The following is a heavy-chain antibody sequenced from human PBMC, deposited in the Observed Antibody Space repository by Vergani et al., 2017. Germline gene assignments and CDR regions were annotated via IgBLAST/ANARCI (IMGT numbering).Heavy chain of an antibody. Sequence: QVQLVASGGGLVRTGGSLRLSCAASGFIFSDYYMTWIRQTPGKGLEWLAHISDGGETKMYAEVLKGRFTVSRDNTKNLRILQMKTLKVDDTATYYCGRKQSPASLMDKPIDIWGQGTLVTVSS. CDR3: GRKQSPASLMDKPIDI. CDR1: GFIFSDYY. V-gene: IGHV3-11*01. J-gene: IGHJ5*02. D-gene: IGHD1/OR15-1a*01. CDR2: ISDGGETK.